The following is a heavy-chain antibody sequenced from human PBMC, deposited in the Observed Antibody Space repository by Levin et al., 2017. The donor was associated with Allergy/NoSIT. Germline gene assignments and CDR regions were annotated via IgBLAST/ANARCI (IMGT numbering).Heavy chain of an antibody. Sequence: GESLKISCAASGFTFSSYGMHWVRQAPGKGLEWVAVISYDGSNKYYADSVKGRFTISRDNSKNTLYLQMNSLRAEDTAVYYCAKDKAVTTLGYFDYWGQGTLVTVSS. CDR2: ISYDGSNK. CDR1: GFTFSSYG. D-gene: IGHD4-17*01. V-gene: IGHV3-30*18. J-gene: IGHJ4*02. CDR3: AKDKAVTTLGYFDY.